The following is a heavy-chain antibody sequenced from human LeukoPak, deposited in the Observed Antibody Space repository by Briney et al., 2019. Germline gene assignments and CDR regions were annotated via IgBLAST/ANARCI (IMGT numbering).Heavy chain of an antibody. J-gene: IGHJ3*02. CDR2: FDPEDGET. CDR1: GYSLTELS. Sequence: GASVKVSCKVSGYSLTELSMHWVRQAPGKGLEWMGGFDPEDGETIYAQKFQGRVTMTEDTSTDTAYMELSSLRSEDTVVYYCATASGGGDAFDIWGQGTMVTVSS. CDR3: ATASGGGDAFDI. D-gene: IGHD3-16*01. V-gene: IGHV1-24*01.